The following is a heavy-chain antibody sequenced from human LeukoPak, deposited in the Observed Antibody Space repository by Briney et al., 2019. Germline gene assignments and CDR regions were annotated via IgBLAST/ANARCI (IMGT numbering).Heavy chain of an antibody. CDR2: ISGDGVYI. V-gene: IGHV3-23*01. Sequence: GGSLRLSCAASGFTFSTNAMTWVRQAPGKGLKWVAAISGDGVYIYYADSVKGRFTISRDNSKTALYLQMNYLTDEDTALYYCMKNLGRGAAYDSWGQGTLVTVSS. CDR1: GFTFSTNA. CDR3: MKNLGRGAAYDS. D-gene: IGHD3-10*01. J-gene: IGHJ4*02.